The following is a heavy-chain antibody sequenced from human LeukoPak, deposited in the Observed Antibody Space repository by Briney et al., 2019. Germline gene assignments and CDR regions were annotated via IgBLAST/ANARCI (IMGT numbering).Heavy chain of an antibody. Sequence: SETLSLTCAVYGGSFSGYYWSWIRQPPGKGLEWIGEINHSGSTNYNPSLKSRVTISVDTSKNQFSLKLSSVTAADTAVYYCARGAWWFRESWGQGTLVTVSS. CDR1: GGSFSGYY. D-gene: IGHD3-10*01. J-gene: IGHJ4*02. CDR3: ARGAWWFRES. V-gene: IGHV4-34*01. CDR2: INHSGST.